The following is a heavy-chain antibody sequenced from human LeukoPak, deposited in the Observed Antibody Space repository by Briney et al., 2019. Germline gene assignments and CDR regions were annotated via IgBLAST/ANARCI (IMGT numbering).Heavy chain of an antibody. Sequence: GGSLRLSCAASGFTVSSNYMSWVRQAPGKRLEWVANIKQDGSEMYYVDSVKGRFTISRDNTKNSLFLHMSSLRAEDTAVYFCASSYFDNSLHAYDIWGQGTMVTVSS. CDR3: ASSYFDNSLHAYDI. CDR2: IKQDGSEM. CDR1: GFTVSSNY. V-gene: IGHV3-7*01. D-gene: IGHD3-22*01. J-gene: IGHJ3*02.